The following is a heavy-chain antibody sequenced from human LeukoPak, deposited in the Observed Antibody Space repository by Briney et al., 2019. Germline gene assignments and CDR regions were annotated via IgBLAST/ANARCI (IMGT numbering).Heavy chain of an antibody. J-gene: IGHJ4*02. CDR2: ISASGGST. V-gene: IGHV3-23*01. CDR1: GFTFSSYA. Sequence: GGSLRLSCAASGFTFSSYAMSWVRQAPGKGLEWVSAISASGGSTYYADSVKGRFTISRDNSKSTLYLQMNSLRAEDTAVYYCSNPDPPAATPGYWGQGTLVTVSS. D-gene: IGHD2-2*01. CDR3: SNPDPPAATPGY.